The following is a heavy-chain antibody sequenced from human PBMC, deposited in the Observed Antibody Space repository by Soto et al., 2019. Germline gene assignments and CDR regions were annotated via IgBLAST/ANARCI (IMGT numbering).Heavy chain of an antibody. CDR3: ARGTVTSGRWFGP. J-gene: IGHJ5*02. V-gene: IGHV1-18*04. CDR2: ISSLNGNT. CDR1: DSTFTGYT. D-gene: IGHD4-17*01. Sequence: QVHLVQSETEVKEPGASVTVSCKTSDSTFTGYTINWVRQAPGQGLEWLGWISSLNGNTNYARKYQGRLTMTTTTSATTAYMELRSLRSDDTAVYFCARGTVTSGRWFGPWGQGTLVTVSS.